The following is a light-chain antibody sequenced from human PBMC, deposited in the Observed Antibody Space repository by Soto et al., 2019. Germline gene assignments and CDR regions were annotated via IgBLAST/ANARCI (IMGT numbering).Light chain of an antibody. J-gene: IGKJ1*01. CDR2: KAS. V-gene: IGKV1-5*03. Sequence: DIQMTQSPSTLSASVEDRVTITCRASHSISHWLAWYQWKPGKAPNLLIYKASSLKSGVPSRFSGSGSGTEFTLTISSLQPDDFATYYCQQYDSYSTFGQGTKVEIK. CDR1: HSISHW. CDR3: QQYDSYST.